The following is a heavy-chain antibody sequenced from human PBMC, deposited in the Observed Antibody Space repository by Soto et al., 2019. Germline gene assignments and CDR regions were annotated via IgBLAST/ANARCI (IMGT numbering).Heavy chain of an antibody. V-gene: IGHV5-51*01. Sequence: GESLKISCKGSGYSFTSYLIGWVRQIPGKGLEWMGIIYPGDSDTRYSPSFQGQVTISADKSTSTAYLQWSSLKASDTAMYYCERLDSATYGDETVRFDPWNQGTLVTVSS. CDR1: GYSFTSYL. CDR3: ERLDSATYGDETVRFDP. CDR2: IYPGDSDT. D-gene: IGHD4-17*01. J-gene: IGHJ5*02.